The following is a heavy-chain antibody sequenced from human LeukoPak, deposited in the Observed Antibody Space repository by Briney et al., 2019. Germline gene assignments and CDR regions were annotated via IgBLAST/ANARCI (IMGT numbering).Heavy chain of an antibody. Sequence: SETLPLTCTVSGGSISSYYWSWIRQPAGKGLEWIGRIYTSGSTNYNPSLKSRVTMSVDTSKNQFSLKLSFVTAADTAVYYCARAGIAAAGMRRYYYYYMDVWGKGTTVTVSS. CDR2: IYTSGST. CDR3: ARAGIAAAGMRRYYYYYMDV. CDR1: GGSISSYY. D-gene: IGHD6-13*01. J-gene: IGHJ6*03. V-gene: IGHV4-4*07.